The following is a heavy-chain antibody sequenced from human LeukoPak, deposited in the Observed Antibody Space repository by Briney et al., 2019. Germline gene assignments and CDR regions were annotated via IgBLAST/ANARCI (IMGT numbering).Heavy chain of an antibody. CDR1: GFTFSTYP. CDR2: ISYVDGTNK. V-gene: IGHV3-30-3*01. Sequence: GRSLRLSCAASGFTFSTYPMHWVRQAPGKGLEWVAVISYVDGTNKYYADSVKGRFTISRDNSKNTLYLQMNSLRAEDTAVYYCARLNLGYGYFLEAKKHDYWGQGTLVTV. J-gene: IGHJ4*02. CDR3: ARLNLGYGYFLEAKKHDY. D-gene: IGHD5-18*01.